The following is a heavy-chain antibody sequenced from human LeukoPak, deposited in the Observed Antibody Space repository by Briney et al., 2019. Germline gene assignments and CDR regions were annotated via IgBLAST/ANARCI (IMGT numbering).Heavy chain of an antibody. D-gene: IGHD6-19*01. CDR2: ISYDGSNK. CDR1: GFPFSSYA. CDR3: ARTSGWYSVEIYYYFDY. J-gene: IGHJ4*02. Sequence: GGSLRLSCAASGFPFSSYAMHWVRQAPGKGLEWVAVISYDGSNKYYADSVKGRFTISRDNSKNTLYLQMNSLRAEDTAVYYCARTSGWYSVEIYYYFDYWGQGTLATVSS. V-gene: IGHV3-30*04.